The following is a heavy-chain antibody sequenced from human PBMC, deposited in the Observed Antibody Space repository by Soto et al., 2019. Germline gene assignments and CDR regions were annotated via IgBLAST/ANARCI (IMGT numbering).Heavy chain of an antibody. Sequence: PSETLSLTCTVSGGSISSSSYYWGWIRQPPGKGLEWIGSIYYSGSTYYNPSLKSRVTISVDTSKNQFSLKLSSVTAADTAVYYCAGSGKWELLRFLVHDWGPRFLVTVSS. CDR3: AGSGKWELLRFLVHD. CDR2: IYYSGST. D-gene: IGHD1-26*01. J-gene: IGHJ4*02. CDR1: GGSISSSSYY. V-gene: IGHV4-39*01.